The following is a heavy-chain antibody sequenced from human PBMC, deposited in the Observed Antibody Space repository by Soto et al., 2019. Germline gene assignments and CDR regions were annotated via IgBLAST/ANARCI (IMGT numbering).Heavy chain of an antibody. CDR1: EFTFSTYA. J-gene: IGHJ4*02. V-gene: IGHV3-23*01. CDR3: AKPWVPSIKDRPPRFDY. D-gene: IGHD6-6*01. Sequence: VGSLRLSCAASEFTFSTYAMTWVRQAPGRGLQWVATISDSGDITYYADSVKGRFTISRDNSRNTLYLQMNNLRAEDTALYYCAKPWVPSIKDRPPRFDYWGRGTLVTVSS. CDR2: ISDSGDIT.